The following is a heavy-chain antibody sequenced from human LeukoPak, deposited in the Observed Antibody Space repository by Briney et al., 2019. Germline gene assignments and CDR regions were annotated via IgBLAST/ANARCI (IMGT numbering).Heavy chain of an antibody. CDR3: SIDFRLESRYKCNPTYTDG. Sequence: PGGSLRLSCPASGFTFSHYRIHWVRQAPGKGLEWVSFIRYDGRNKYSPDSVKGRFTLSRYNSKNTLYLQMNSLTTEDTAVYYCSIDFRLESRYKCNPTYTDGWGDGSTVTVSS. V-gene: IGHV3-30*02. CDR2: IRYDGRNK. CDR1: GFTFSHYR. J-gene: IGHJ6*03. D-gene: IGHD1-14*01.